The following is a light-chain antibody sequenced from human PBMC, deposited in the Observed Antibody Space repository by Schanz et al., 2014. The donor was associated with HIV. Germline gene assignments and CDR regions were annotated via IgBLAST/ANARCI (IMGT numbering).Light chain of an antibody. CDR2: GAS. V-gene: IGKV3-15*01. J-gene: IGKJ5*01. CDR3: QQCHNWPIT. Sequence: EIVLTQSPVILSLSPGERATLSCRASQTVSSNSLAWYQQKGGQVPRLLIHGASTRATGIPARFSGSGSGTEFTLTISSLQSEDFAVYYCQQCHNWPITFGQGTRLEIK. CDR1: QTVSSN.